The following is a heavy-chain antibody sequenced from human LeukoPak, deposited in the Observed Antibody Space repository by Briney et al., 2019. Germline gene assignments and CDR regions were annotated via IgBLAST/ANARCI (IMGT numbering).Heavy chain of an antibody. V-gene: IGHV1-69*05. J-gene: IGHJ4*02. Sequence: SVKVSCKASGGTFSSYAISWVRQAPGQGLGWMGGIIPIFGTANYAQKFQGRVTITTDESTSTAYMELSSLRSEDTAVYYCARVPPDDYGGNPSYFDYWGQGTLVTVSS. CDR3: ARVPPDDYGGNPSYFDY. D-gene: IGHD4-23*01. CDR2: IIPIFGTA. CDR1: GGTFSSYA.